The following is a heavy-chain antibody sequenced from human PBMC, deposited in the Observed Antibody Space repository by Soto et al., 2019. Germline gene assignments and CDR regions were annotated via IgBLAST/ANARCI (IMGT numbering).Heavy chain of an antibody. D-gene: IGHD5-18*01. CDR3: VKTLQYSYGLPH. V-gene: IGHV3-64D*06. Sequence: GGSLRLSCAASGFTFSSYSMNWVRQAPGKGLEYVSTVSSHGGSTYYADSVKGRFTISRDSSKNTLYLQMSSLRPEDTAVYYCVKTLQYSYGLPHWGQGTLVTVSS. CDR1: GFTFSSYS. CDR2: VSSHGGST. J-gene: IGHJ4*02.